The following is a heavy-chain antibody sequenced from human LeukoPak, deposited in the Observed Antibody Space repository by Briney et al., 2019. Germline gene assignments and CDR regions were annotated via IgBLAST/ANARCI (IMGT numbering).Heavy chain of an antibody. V-gene: IGHV3-9*01. J-gene: IGHJ4*02. CDR1: GFTFDDSA. CDR3: AKVGGYSSGWYAYYFDY. CDR2: ISWNSGSI. Sequence: GGSLRLSCAASGFTFDDSAMHWVRQAPGKGLEWVSGISWNSGSIGYADSVKGRFTISRDNAKNSLYLQMNSLRAEDTALYYCAKVGGYSSGWYAYYFDYWGQGTLVTVSS. D-gene: IGHD6-19*01.